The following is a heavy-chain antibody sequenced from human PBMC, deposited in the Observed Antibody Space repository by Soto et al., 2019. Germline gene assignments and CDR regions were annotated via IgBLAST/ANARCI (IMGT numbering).Heavy chain of an antibody. Sequence: GSLRLSCSASGFAFSSYAMHWVRQTPGKGLGYVSAISPQGGSTYYADSVKGRFTISRDDSKNTVYLQMGSLRPDDTAVYYCVNMMIARGAFDFWGQGTLVTVSS. D-gene: IGHD2-21*01. CDR1: GFAFSSYA. J-gene: IGHJ4*02. V-gene: IGHV3-64D*06. CDR2: ISPQGGST. CDR3: VNMMIARGAFDF.